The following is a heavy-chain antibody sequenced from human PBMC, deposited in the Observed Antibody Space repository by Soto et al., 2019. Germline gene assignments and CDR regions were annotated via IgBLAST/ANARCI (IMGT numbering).Heavy chain of an antibody. CDR3: AKDRSPNTIDAFDI. Sequence: GSLRLSCAASGLTFSSYAMNWVRQAPGKGLECVSGISASGGRTYYGDSVKGRFTISRDNSKNMLYLQMNSLRAEDTAVYYCAKDRSPNTIDAFDIWGQGTMVTVSS. D-gene: IGHD2-2*01. CDR2: ISASGGRT. CDR1: GLTFSSYA. V-gene: IGHV3-23*01. J-gene: IGHJ3*02.